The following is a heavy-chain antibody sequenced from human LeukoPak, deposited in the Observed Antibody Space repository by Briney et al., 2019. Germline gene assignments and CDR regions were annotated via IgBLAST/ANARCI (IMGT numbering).Heavy chain of an antibody. D-gene: IGHD6-19*01. Sequence: SETLSLTCTVSGGSISNYYWSWIRQPPGKGLEWIGYIYSSGSTNYNPSLKSRVTISVDTSKNQFSLKLSSVTAAGTAVYYCARHRDSSGWYDFDYWGQGTLVTVSS. CDR2: IYSSGST. CDR1: GGSISNYY. CDR3: ARHRDSSGWYDFDY. V-gene: IGHV4-59*08. J-gene: IGHJ4*02.